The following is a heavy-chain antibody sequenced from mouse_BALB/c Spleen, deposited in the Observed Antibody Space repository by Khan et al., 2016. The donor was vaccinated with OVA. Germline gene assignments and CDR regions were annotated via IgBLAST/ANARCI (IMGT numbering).Heavy chain of an antibody. CDR2: IYPGSATT. D-gene: IGHD2-4*01. Sequence: QVQLKESGPELVKPGASVKMSCKASVYKFTDYVISWVKQRTGQGLEWIGDIYPGSATTHYNERFEGKATLTADKSSNTAYMQFRSLTSEDSAVYSCARSYDDDGAWFVYWGQGTLVTVSA. V-gene: IGHV1-77*01. CDR1: VYKFTDYV. CDR3: ARSYDDDGAWFVY. J-gene: IGHJ3*01.